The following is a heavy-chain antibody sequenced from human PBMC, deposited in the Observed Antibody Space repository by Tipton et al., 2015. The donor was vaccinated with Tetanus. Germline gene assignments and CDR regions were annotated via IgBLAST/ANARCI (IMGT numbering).Heavy chain of an antibody. Sequence: QLVQSGADVKKPGESLKISCKASGYSFTSHWIGWMRQMPGKGLEWMGMIFPDDSDTRYSPSFQGHVTFSVDKSTSTVYLQWSSLKASDTAMYFCARMYSTSSPFDHWGQGTLVAVSS. D-gene: IGHD6-6*01. J-gene: IGHJ4*02. CDR1: GYSFTSHW. CDR2: IFPDDSDT. V-gene: IGHV5-51*01. CDR3: ARMYSTSSPFDH.